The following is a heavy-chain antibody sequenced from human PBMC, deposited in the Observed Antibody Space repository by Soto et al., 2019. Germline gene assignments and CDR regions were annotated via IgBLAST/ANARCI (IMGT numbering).Heavy chain of an antibody. CDR2: ISSSSSYI. Sequence: EVPLVESGGGLVKPGGSLRLSCAASGFTFSSYSMNWVRQAPGKGLEWVSSISSSSSYIYYADSVKGRFTISRDNAKNSLYLQMNSLRAEDTAVYYCARDPIAYCGGDCYSSNDYWGQGTLVTVSS. D-gene: IGHD2-21*02. V-gene: IGHV3-21*01. CDR1: GFTFSSYS. CDR3: ARDPIAYCGGDCYSSNDY. J-gene: IGHJ4*02.